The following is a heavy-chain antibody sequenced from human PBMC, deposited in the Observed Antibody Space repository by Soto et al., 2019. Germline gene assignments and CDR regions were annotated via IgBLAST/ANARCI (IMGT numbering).Heavy chain of an antibody. CDR1: GFSLSTSGVG. CDR3: AHSFMVRGVIHYYYYMDV. J-gene: IGHJ6*03. CDR2: IYWDDDK. D-gene: IGHD3-10*01. Sequence: QITLKESGPTLVNPTQTLTLTCTFSGFSLSTSGVGVGWIRQPPGKALEWLALIYWDDDKRYSPSLKSRLTITKDTSKNQVVLTMTNMDPVDTATYYCAHSFMVRGVIHYYYYMDVWGKGTTVTVSS. V-gene: IGHV2-5*02.